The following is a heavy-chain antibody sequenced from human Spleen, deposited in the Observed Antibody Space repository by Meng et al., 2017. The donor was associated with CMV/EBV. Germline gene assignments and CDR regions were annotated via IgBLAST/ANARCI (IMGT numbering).Heavy chain of an antibody. CDR1: GVSISSSSYY. V-gene: IGHV4-39*07. CDR2: IYYSGST. Sequence: GSLRLSCTVSGVSISSSSYYWGWSRQPPGKGLEWIGSIYYSGSTYYNPSLKSRVTISVDTSKNQFSLKLSSVTAADTAVYYCARGVVVVPAASGFDYYYYYGMDVWGQGTTVTVSS. D-gene: IGHD2-2*01. J-gene: IGHJ6*02. CDR3: ARGVVVVPAASGFDYYYYYGMDV.